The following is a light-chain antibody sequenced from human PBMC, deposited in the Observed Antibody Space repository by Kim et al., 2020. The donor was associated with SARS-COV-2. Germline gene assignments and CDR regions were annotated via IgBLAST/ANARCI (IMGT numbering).Light chain of an antibody. J-gene: IGLJ3*02. V-gene: IGLV3-1*01. CDR3: LAWDSSHWV. Sequence: SYELTQPPSVSVSPGQTASITCSGDKLGDKNTSWYQQRPGQPPVLVIYEDTKRPSGIPERFSGSKSGNTATLTISGTQAMDEADYYCLAWDSSHWVFGGGTQLTVL. CDR1: KLGDKN. CDR2: EDT.